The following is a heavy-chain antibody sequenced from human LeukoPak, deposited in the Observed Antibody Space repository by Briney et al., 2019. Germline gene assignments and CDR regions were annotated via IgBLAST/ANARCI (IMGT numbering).Heavy chain of an antibody. CDR1: GFTFSSHG. Sequence: GGSLRLSCAASGFTFSSHGMTWVRQAPGKGLEWVSAISSSGDNTYYADSVKGRFTISRDNSKNTLYLQMNSLRAEDTAVYYCSYCSGTYRTNDAFDMWGQGTMVTVSS. D-gene: IGHD3-10*01. CDR3: SYCSGTYRTNDAFDM. J-gene: IGHJ3*02. CDR2: ISSSGDNT. V-gene: IGHV3-23*01.